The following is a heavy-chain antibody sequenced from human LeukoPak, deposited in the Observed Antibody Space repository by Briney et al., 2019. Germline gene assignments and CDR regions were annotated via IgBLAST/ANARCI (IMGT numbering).Heavy chain of an antibody. J-gene: IGHJ5*02. CDR1: GGSFSGYY. CDR2: INHSGST. V-gene: IGHV4-34*01. CDR3: ARASSPNNWFDP. Sequence: SETLSLTCAVYGGSFSGYYWSWIRQPPGRGLEWIGEINHSGSTNYNPSLKSRVTISVDTSKKHFSLKLSSVTAADTAVYYCARASSPNNWFDPWGQGTLVTVSS.